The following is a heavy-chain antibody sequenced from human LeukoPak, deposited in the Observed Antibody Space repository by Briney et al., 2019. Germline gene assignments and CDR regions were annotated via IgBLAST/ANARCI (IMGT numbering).Heavy chain of an antibody. CDR3: ARVITIIRGLDP. D-gene: IGHD3-10*01. J-gene: IGHJ5*02. CDR1: GGSVSDYY. V-gene: IGHV4-59*02. Sequence: SETLSLTCTISGGSVSDYYWSWIRQSPGKGLEWIGYIYYTGSTTYNPSLKSRVTMSADTSKNQFSLKLSSVTAADTAVYYCARVITIIRGLDPWGQGTQVTVSS. CDR2: IYYTGST.